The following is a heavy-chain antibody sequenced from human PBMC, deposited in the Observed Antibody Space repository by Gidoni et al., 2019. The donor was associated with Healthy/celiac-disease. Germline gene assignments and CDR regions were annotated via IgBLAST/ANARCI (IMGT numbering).Heavy chain of an antibody. CDR3: ARDASYGDWGFDY. D-gene: IGHD4-17*01. Sequence: EVQLVESGGGLIQPGGSLRLSCAASGFTVSSNYMSWVRQAPGKGLEWVSVIYSGGSTYYADSVKGRFTISRDNSKNTLYLQMNSLRAEDTAVYYCARDASYGDWGFDYWGQGTLVTVSS. CDR2: IYSGGST. J-gene: IGHJ4*02. CDR1: GFTVSSNY. V-gene: IGHV3-53*01.